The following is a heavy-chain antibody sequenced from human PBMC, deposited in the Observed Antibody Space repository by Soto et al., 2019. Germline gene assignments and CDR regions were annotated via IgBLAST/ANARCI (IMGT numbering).Heavy chain of an antibody. J-gene: IGHJ5*02. V-gene: IGHV4-34*01. Sequence: QVRLQQWGTGLLKSSETLSLTCAVYGGSFSGYYWSWLRQPPGKGLEWIGEINHSGSTNYNPSLKSRVTISVDTSNNQFSLKLTSITAADTGVYYCATANWSNPYFGPWGQGTLVTVSS. CDR1: GGSFSGYY. D-gene: IGHD1-1*01. CDR2: INHSGST. CDR3: ATANWSNPYFGP.